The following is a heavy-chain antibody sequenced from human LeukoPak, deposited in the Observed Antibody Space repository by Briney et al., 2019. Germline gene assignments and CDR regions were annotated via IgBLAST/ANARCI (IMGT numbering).Heavy chain of an antibody. CDR1: GFTFSSYA. V-gene: IGHV3-23*01. CDR3: AKRSSGDDY. J-gene: IGHJ4*02. D-gene: IGHD6-19*01. CDR2: ISGSGGST. Sequence: GGSLRLSCAASGFTFSSYAMSWVRQAPGKGLEWASAISGSGGSTYFAGSVKGRFTISRDNAKNTLYLQMNSLRAEDTAVYYCAKRSSGDDYWGQGTLVTVSS.